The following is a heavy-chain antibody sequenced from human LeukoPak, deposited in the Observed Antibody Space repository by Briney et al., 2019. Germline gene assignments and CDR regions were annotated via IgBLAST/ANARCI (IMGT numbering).Heavy chain of an antibody. CDR1: GFTLDDYA. CDR3: AKGTMIVVAVGDYFDY. V-gene: IGHV3-9*03. D-gene: IGHD3-22*01. J-gene: IGHJ4*02. CDR2: ISWNSVNI. Sequence: GGSLRLSCAASGFTLDDYAMHWVRQAPGKGLEWVSGISWNSVNIGYADSMKGRFTISRDNAKNSLYLQMNSLRAEDMALYYCAKGTMIVVAVGDYFDYWGQGTLVTVSS.